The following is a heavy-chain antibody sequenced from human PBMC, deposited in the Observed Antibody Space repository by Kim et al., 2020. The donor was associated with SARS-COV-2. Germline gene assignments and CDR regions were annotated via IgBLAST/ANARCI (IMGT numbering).Heavy chain of an antibody. J-gene: IGHJ4*02. Sequence: YSPSFQGQVTISADKSISTAYLQWSSLKASDTAMYYCARLNPGVGGRFDYWGQGTLVTVSS. D-gene: IGHD2-15*01. V-gene: IGHV5-51*01. CDR3: ARLNPGVGGRFDY.